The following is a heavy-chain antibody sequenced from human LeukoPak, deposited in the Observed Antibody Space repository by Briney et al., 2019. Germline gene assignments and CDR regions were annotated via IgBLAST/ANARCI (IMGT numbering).Heavy chain of an antibody. Sequence: GGSLRLSCAASGFTFSNARMSWVRQAPGKGLEWVGRIKSKTDGGTTDYAAPVKGRFTISRDDSKNTLYLQMNSLKTEDTAVYYCTTVMPMGFLEWFLFGYWGQGTLVTVSS. CDR1: GFTFSNAR. CDR3: TTVMPMGFLEWFLFGY. J-gene: IGHJ4*02. V-gene: IGHV3-15*01. CDR2: IKSKTDGGTT. D-gene: IGHD3-3*01.